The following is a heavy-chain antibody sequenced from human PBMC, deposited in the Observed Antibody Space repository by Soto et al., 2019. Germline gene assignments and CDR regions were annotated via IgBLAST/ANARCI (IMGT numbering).Heavy chain of an antibody. CDR1: GFTFSSYA. J-gene: IGHJ4*02. Sequence: SLRLSCAASGFTFSSYAMHWVRQAPGKGLEWVAVISYDGSNKYYADSVKGRFTISRDNSKNTLYLQMNSLRAEDTAVYYCARGPIAVAGYFDYWGPGTLVTVSS. D-gene: IGHD6-19*01. CDR2: ISYDGSNK. CDR3: ARGPIAVAGYFDY. V-gene: IGHV3-30-3*01.